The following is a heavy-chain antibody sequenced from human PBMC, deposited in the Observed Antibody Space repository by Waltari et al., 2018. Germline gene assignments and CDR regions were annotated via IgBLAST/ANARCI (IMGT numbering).Heavy chain of an antibody. CDR2: SRSKADGGTA. J-gene: IGHJ4*02. D-gene: IGHD3-22*01. Sequence: EVQLVESGGGLVQPGRSLRLSCSASGFTFDRSAMGWVRQAPGKGLEWVGFSRSKADGGTAEHATTVKGRFTICREDSDGIAYLQMNSVKAEDTAVYYCARGHYDSSGYPTYFDSWGQGALVTVSS. V-gene: IGHV3-49*04. CDR3: ARGHYDSSGYPTYFDS. CDR1: GFTFDRSA.